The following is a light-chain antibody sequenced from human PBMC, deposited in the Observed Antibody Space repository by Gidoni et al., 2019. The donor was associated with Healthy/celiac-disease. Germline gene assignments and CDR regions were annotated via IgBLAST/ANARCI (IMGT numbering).Light chain of an antibody. CDR3: AAWDDSLNGWV. V-gene: IGLV1-36*01. Sequence: QSVLTQPPSVSEAPRSRVTFSCSGSNSNLGNSAVNWYQQLPGQAPKLLIDYAGLLPSAVSVRFSGSKSGSSASLAISGLQSEDEADYYCAAWDDSLNGWVFGGGTKLTVL. CDR1: NSNLGNSA. J-gene: IGLJ3*02. CDR2: YAG.